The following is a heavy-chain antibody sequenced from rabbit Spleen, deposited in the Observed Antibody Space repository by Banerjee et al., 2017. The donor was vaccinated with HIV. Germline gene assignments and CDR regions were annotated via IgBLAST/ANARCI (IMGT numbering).Heavy chain of an antibody. Sequence: QEQLVESGGGLVKPGGTLTLTCTVSGFSFSSNWICWVRQAPGKGLEWIACIDTATAKAVYASWAKGRFTISRTSSTTVTLQMTSLTAADTATYFCARDLTGVIGWNFNLWGPGTLVTVS. V-gene: IGHV1S45*01. CDR2: IDTATAKA. D-gene: IGHD1-1*01. CDR1: GFSFSSNW. CDR3: ARDLTGVIGWNFNL. J-gene: IGHJ4*01.